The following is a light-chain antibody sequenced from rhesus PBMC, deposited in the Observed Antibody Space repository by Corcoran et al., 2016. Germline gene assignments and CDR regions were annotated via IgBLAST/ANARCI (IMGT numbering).Light chain of an antibody. Sequence: DIQMSQSPSSLSASVGDKVIITCRASQVIRNALVWSQQKPGKAPKILINDASNLENGVPSRFSGSRSAIDFTLTTSSLQPEEFATYFCQQTYSSPWTFGQGTKVEI. V-gene: IGKV1-33*01. CDR2: DAS. CDR1: QVIRNA. CDR3: QQTYSSPWT. J-gene: IGKJ1*01.